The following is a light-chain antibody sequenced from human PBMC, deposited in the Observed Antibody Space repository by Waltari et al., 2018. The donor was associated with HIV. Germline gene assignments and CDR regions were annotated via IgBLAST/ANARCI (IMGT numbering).Light chain of an antibody. J-gene: IGLJ2*01. CDR1: SSHIGGNT. Sequence: QSVLTQPPSASGTPGQRVTISCSGGSSHIGGNTVHWYQQLPGAAPKLLIYSNNHRPSGVPDRLSGSKSGTSASLAISGLQSEDEADYYCAAWDDSLNGVVFGGGTKLTVL. CDR2: SNN. CDR3: AAWDDSLNGVV. V-gene: IGLV1-44*01.